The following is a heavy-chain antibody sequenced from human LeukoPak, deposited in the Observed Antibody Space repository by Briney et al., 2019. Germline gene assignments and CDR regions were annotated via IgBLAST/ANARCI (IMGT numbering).Heavy chain of an antibody. V-gene: IGHV3-21*01. D-gene: IGHD5-24*01. CDR2: ISSSSSFI. J-gene: IGHJ4*02. Sequence: PGGSLRLSCAASGFTFSTYSMNWVRQAPGKGLEWVSSISSSSSFIYYADSVKGRFTISRDNAKNTLYLQMTSLTAEDTAMYYCGSSEDGYIDYWGQGTLVVVSS. CDR1: GFTFSTYS. CDR3: GSSEDGYIDY.